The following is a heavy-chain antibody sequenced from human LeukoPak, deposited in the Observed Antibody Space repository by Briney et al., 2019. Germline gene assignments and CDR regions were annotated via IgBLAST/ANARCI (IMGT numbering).Heavy chain of an antibody. J-gene: IGHJ4*02. CDR1: GYSISSGYY. V-gene: IGHV4-38-2*01. CDR2: IYHSGST. D-gene: IGHD3-3*01. CDR3: ARLFRRTIFGGVPIGYYFDY. Sequence: SGTLSLTCAVSGYSISSGYYWGWIRQPPGKGLEWIGSIYHSGSTYYTPSLKSRVTISVDTSKDQFSLKLSYVTAADTAVYYCARLFRRTIFGGVPIGYYFDYRGQGTLVTVSS.